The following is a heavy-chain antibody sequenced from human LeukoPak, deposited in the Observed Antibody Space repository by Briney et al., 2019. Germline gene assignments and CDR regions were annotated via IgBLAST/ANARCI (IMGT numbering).Heavy chain of an antibody. D-gene: IGHD6-19*01. Sequence: SQTLSLTCTVSGGSISSGSYYWSWIRQPAGKGLEWIGRIYTSGSTNYNPSLKSRVTISVDTSKNQFSLKLSSVTAADTAVYYCARDIAVAGSYYYYYMDVWGKGTTVTISS. V-gene: IGHV4-61*02. CDR1: GGSISSGSYY. CDR2: IYTSGST. J-gene: IGHJ6*03. CDR3: ARDIAVAGSYYYYYMDV.